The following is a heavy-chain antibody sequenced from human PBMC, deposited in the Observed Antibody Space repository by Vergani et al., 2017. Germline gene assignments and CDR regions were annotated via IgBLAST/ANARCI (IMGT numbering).Heavy chain of an antibody. V-gene: IGHV2-5*02. CDR2: IYWDDDK. J-gene: IGHJ4*02. D-gene: IGHD3-22*01. CDR3: AHSYYDRSGYYYMWYFDY. Sequence: QITLKESGPTLVKPTQTLTLTCTFSGFSLSTSGVGVGWIRQPPGKALEWLALIYWDDDKRYSPSLKSRLTITKDTSKNQVVLTMTNMDPVDTATYYCAHSYYDRSGYYYMWYFDYWGQGTLVNVSS. CDR1: GFSLSTSGVG.